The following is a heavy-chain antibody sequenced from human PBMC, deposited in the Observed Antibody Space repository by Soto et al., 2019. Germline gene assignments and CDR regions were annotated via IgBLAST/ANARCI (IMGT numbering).Heavy chain of an antibody. D-gene: IGHD6-13*01. J-gene: IGHJ6*02. CDR2: IKQDGSEK. CDR3: ARIASTGRGWDV. V-gene: IGHV3-7*01. CDR1: GFTFSSYW. Sequence: EVQLVESGGGLVQPGGSLRLSCADSGFTFSSYWMRWVRQAPVKGLEWVGNIKQDGSEKNYVDSVKGRFTISRDNAKNSLYLQMNSLRAEDTAVYYCARIASTGRGWDVWGQGTTVVVSS.